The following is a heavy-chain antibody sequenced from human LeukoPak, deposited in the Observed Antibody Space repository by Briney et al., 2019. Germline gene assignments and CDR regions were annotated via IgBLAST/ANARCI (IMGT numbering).Heavy chain of an antibody. J-gene: IGHJ4*02. CDR1: GYTFTIYD. CDR2: ISAYNGNT. CDR3: ARGGSGWPFDY. V-gene: IGHV1-18*01. Sequence: ASVKVSCKASGYTFTIYDIIWVRQAPGQGLEWMGWISAYNGNTNYAQKLNGRATMTTDTSTRTASMALRRLTSDATAVYYFARGGSGWPFDYWGQGTLVTVSS. D-gene: IGHD6-19*01.